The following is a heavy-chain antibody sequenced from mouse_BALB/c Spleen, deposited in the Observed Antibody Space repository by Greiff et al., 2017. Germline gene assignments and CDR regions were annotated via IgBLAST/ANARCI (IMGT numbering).Heavy chain of an antibody. Sequence: GGGLVQPKGSLKLSCAASGFTFNTNAMNWVRQAPGKGLEWVARIRSKSNNYATYYADSVKDRFTISRDDSQSMLYLQMNNLKTEDTAMYYCVSPTMDYWGQGTSVTVSS. V-gene: IGHV10S3*01. CDR3: VSPTMDY. CDR1: GFTFNTNA. J-gene: IGHJ4*01. CDR2: IRSKSNNYAT.